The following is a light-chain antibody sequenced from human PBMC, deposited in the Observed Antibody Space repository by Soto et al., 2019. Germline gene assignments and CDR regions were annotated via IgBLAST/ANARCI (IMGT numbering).Light chain of an antibody. J-gene: IGKJ1*01. Sequence: IQMTQSPSTLSASVGDRVTITCRASQSVSDWLAWYQQKPGNPPKLLIYDTSRLESAVPSRFSASGSGTEFTLTISGLQPDDFATYYCHKYNSYTWKCGQGNKGGIK. V-gene: IGKV1-5*01. CDR2: DTS. CDR1: QSVSDW. CDR3: HKYNSYTWK.